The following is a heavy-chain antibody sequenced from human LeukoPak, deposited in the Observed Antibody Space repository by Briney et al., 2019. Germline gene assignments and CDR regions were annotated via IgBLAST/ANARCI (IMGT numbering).Heavy chain of an antibody. V-gene: IGHV1-18*01. J-gene: IGHJ3*02. CDR1: GYTFTSYG. CDR2: ISAYNGNT. CDR3: ARMGRLEEGDLSAFDI. D-gene: IGHD3-3*01. Sequence: GASLTLSCKASGYTFTSYGISWERQAHGQGLDRKGWISAYNGNTNYAQKLQARVTMNTDTSTSTAYVELRSLRSDDTAVYYCARMGRLEEGDLSAFDIWGQGTMVTVSS.